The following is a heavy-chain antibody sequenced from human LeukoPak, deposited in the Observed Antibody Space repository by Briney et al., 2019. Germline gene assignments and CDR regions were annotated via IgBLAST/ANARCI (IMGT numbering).Heavy chain of an antibody. CDR2: ISYDGSNK. D-gene: IGHD3-9*01. Sequence: GGPLRLSCAASGFTFSSYGMHWVRQAPGRGLEWVAVISYDGSNKYYADSVKGRFTISRDNSKNTLYLQMNSLRAEDTAVYYCAKKGGYFDWLLGHFDYWGQGTLVTVSS. CDR3: AKKGGYFDWLLGHFDY. J-gene: IGHJ4*02. CDR1: GFTFSSYG. V-gene: IGHV3-30*18.